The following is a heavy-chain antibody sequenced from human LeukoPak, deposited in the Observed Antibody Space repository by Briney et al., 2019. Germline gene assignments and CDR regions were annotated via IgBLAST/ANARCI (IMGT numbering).Heavy chain of an antibody. Sequence: SQTLSLTCAISGDSFSSNSAAWNWVRQSPSRGLEWLGRTYYRSKLYNDYAVAVKSRITINPDTSKNQFSLHLNSVTPEDTAVYYCAREDVGLEYCGGDCYSGVDYWGQGTLVTVSS. CDR1: GDSFSSNSAA. J-gene: IGHJ4*02. CDR2: TYYRSKLYN. D-gene: IGHD2-21*02. V-gene: IGHV6-1*01. CDR3: AREDVGLEYCGGDCYSGVDY.